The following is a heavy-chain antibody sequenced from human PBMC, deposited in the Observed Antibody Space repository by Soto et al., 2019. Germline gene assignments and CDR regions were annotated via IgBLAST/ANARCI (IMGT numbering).Heavy chain of an antibody. V-gene: IGHV3-48*02. CDR1: GFTFSSYS. CDR2: ISSSSSTI. J-gene: IGHJ4*02. CDR3: ARDNWNDDPAAGPADY. D-gene: IGHD1-1*01. Sequence: PGGSLRLSCAASGFTFSSYSMSWVRQAPGKGLEWVSYISSSSSTIYYADSVKGRFTISRDNAKNSLYLQMNSLRDEDTAVYYCARDNWNDDPAAGPADYWGQGTLVTVSS.